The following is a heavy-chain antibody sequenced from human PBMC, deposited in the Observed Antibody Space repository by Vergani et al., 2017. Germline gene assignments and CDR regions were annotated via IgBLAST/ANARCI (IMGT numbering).Heavy chain of an antibody. D-gene: IGHD3-22*01. CDR1: GYSISSGYY. CDR3: AREVSGYYDSSGYYYVY. Sequence: QVQLQESGPGLVKPSETLSLTCTVSGYSISSGYYWGWIRQPPGKGLEWIGSIYHSGSTYYNPSLKCRVTISVDTSKNQFSLKLSSVTAADTAVYYCAREVSGYYDSSGYYYVYWGQGTLVTVSS. CDR2: IYHSGST. J-gene: IGHJ4*02. V-gene: IGHV4-38-2*02.